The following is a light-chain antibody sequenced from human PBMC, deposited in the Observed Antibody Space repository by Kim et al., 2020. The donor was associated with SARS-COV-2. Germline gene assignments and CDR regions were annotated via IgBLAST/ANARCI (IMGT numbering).Light chain of an antibody. CDR1: QSLLHMDGKTY. J-gene: IGKJ3*01. CDR2: QVF. V-gene: IGKV2D-29*01. Sequence: PASISCKATQSLLHMDGKTYLYWYLQKPGQPQQVLIYQVFNQFSGVPDRFSGSGSGTDFTLKISRVEAEDVRVYYCMQGLQLPFTFGPGTKVDIK. CDR3: MQGLQLPFT.